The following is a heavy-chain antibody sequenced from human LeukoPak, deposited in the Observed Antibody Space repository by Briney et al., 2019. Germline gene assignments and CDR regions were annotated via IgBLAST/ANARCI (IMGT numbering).Heavy chain of an antibody. CDR2: ISGGGGST. Sequence: GGSLRLSCAACGFLLSSYAMSWVRQAPGKGLEWVSGISGGGGSTFYADSVKGRFTISRDNSKNTLYLQMNSLRAEDTAVYYCVNLYSSNYWGQGTLVTVSS. D-gene: IGHD6-19*01. J-gene: IGHJ4*02. CDR3: VNLYSSNY. V-gene: IGHV3-23*01. CDR1: GFLLSSYA.